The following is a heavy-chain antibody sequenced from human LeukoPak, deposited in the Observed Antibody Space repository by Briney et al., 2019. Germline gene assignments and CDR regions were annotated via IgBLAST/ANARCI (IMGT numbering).Heavy chain of an antibody. CDR1: GGSISSGGYY. J-gene: IGHJ4*02. Sequence: SETLSLTCTVSGGSISSGGYYWNWIRQHPGKGLEWIGYIYYSGSTYYNPSLKSRVTISVDTSKNQFSLKLSSVTAADTAVYYCARDSGQQADYWGQGTLVTVSS. V-gene: IGHV4-31*03. CDR2: IYYSGST. CDR3: ARDSGQQADY. D-gene: IGHD6-13*01.